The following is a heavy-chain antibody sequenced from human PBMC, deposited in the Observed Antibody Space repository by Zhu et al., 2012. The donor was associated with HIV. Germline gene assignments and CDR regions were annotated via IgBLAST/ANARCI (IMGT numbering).Heavy chain of an antibody. J-gene: IGHJ6*02. CDR3: ARRQWLVREYYYYYYGMDV. Sequence: QVHLQQWGAGLLKPSETLSLTCAVYGGSLSGYYWSWVRQPPGKGLEWIGEINHSGSTNYNPSLKSRVTISVDTSKNQFSLKLTSVTAADTAVYYCARRQWLVREYYYYYYGMDVWGQGTTVTVS. CDR2: INHSGST. D-gene: IGHD6-19*01. V-gene: IGHV4-34*01. CDR1: GGSLSGYY.